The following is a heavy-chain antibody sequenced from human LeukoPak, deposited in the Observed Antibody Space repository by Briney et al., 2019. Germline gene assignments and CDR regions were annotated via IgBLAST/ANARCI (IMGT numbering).Heavy chain of an antibody. CDR3: ARGGDIAVVPAAMVGP. Sequence: ASVKVSCKVSTYTLTELSIHWVRQAPGKGLEWMGGFDPEHGETIYAQKFQGRVIMTEDTSTDTAYMELSGLRSEDTAVYYCARGGDIAVVPAAMVGPWGQGTLVTVSS. CDR2: FDPEHGET. V-gene: IGHV1-24*01. CDR1: TYTLTELS. J-gene: IGHJ5*02. D-gene: IGHD2-2*01.